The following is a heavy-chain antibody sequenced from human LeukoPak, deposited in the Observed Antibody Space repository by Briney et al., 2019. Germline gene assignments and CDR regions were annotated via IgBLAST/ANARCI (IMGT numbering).Heavy chain of an antibody. CDR2: VSYNGSNK. D-gene: IGHD1-26*01. CDR1: GLTFSNYA. CDR3: ATIGDRRSGELYRIDY. Sequence: PGGSLRLSCAASGLTFSNYAMHCVRQAPGKGLEWVAVVSYNGSNKYYADSVKGRFTISRDNSKNTLYLQMNSLRAEDAAVYYCATIGDRRSGELYRIDYWGQGTLVTVSS. V-gene: IGHV3-30-3*01. J-gene: IGHJ4*02.